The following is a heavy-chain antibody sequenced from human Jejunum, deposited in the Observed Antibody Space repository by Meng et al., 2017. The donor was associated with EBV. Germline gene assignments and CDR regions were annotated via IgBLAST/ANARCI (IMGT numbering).Heavy chain of an antibody. CDR2: ISGSAGNT. CDR3: AKLLKY. CDR1: GFSFSNSA. Sequence: LGSGGGLVQPGGSLRLACAASGFSFSNSAMSWVRQAPGKGLEWVSVISGSAGNTYYADSVKGRFTISRDLSNNTLYLQMNSLRAEDTAIYYCAKLLKYWGQGTLVTVSS. V-gene: IGHV3-23*01. J-gene: IGHJ4*02.